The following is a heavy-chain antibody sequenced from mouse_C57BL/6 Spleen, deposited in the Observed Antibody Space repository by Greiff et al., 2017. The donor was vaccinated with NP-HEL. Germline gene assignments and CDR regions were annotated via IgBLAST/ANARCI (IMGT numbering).Heavy chain of an antibody. CDR1: GFTFSSYG. Sequence: EVKLVESGGDLVKPGGSLKLSCAASGFTFSSYGMSWVRQTPDKRLEWVATISSGGSYTYYPDSVKGRFTISRDNAKNTLYLQMSSLKSEDTAMYYCARRGTTVVAQGDAMDYWGQGTSVTVSS. V-gene: IGHV5-6*02. D-gene: IGHD1-1*01. J-gene: IGHJ4*01. CDR3: ARRGTTVVAQGDAMDY. CDR2: ISSGGSYT.